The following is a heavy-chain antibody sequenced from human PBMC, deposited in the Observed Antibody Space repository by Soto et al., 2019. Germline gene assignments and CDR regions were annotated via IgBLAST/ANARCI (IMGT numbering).Heavy chain of an antibody. CDR3: ARDPGSHPYYYYYMDV. CDR2: ISSSSSYI. J-gene: IGHJ6*03. D-gene: IGHD3-10*01. V-gene: IGHV3-21*01. CDR1: GFTFSSYS. Sequence: EVQLVESGGGLVKPGGSLRLSCAASGFTFSSYSMNWVRQAPGKGLEWVSSISSSSSYIYYADSVKGRFTISRDNAKNSLYLQMNSLRAEDTAVDYCARDPGSHPYYYYYMDVWGKGTTVTVSS.